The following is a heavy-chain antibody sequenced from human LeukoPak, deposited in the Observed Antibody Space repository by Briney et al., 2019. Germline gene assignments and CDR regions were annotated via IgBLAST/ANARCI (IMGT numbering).Heavy chain of an antibody. CDR1: GYTFTGYY. CDR2: INPNSGGT. CDR3: ARELGRNAFDI. D-gene: IGHD7-27*01. V-gene: IGHV1-2*02. Sequence: ASVKVSCKASGYTFTGYYIHWVRQAPGQGPEWMGWINPNSGGTNYAQKFQGRITMTRDTSISTAYMELSRLTSDDTAIYFCARELGRNAFDIWGQGTMVTVSP. J-gene: IGHJ3*02.